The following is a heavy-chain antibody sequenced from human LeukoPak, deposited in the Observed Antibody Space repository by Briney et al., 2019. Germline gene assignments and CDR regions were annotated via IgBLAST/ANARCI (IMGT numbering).Heavy chain of an antibody. J-gene: IGHJ4*02. V-gene: IGHV4-59*12. Sequence: SETLSLTCTVSGGSISSYYWSWIRQPPGKGLEWIGYIYYSGSTNYNPSLKSRVTMSVDTSKDQFSLKLSSVTAADTAVYYCARSPGYDFWSGYHDYWGQGTLVTVSS. D-gene: IGHD3-3*01. CDR1: GGSISSYY. CDR3: ARSPGYDFWSGYHDY. CDR2: IYYSGST.